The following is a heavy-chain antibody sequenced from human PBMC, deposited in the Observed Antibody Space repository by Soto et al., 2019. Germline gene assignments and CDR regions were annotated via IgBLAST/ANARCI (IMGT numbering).Heavy chain of an antibody. CDR2: IIPIFGTA. Sequence: SVKVSCKASGGTFSSYAISWVRQAPGQGLEWMGGIIPIFGTANYAQKFQGRVTITADESTSTAYMELSSLRSEDTAVYYCARDRRQDGYNWYAFDIWGQGTMVTVSS. CDR1: GGTFSSYA. J-gene: IGHJ3*02. D-gene: IGHD5-12*01. V-gene: IGHV1-69*13. CDR3: ARDRRQDGYNWYAFDI.